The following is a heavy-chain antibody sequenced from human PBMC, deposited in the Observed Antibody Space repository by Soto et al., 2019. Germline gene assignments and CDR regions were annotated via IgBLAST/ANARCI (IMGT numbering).Heavy chain of an antibody. CDR2: ISDSGGST. CDR3: AKDGFSGSGKYYFDY. V-gene: IGHV3-23*01. J-gene: IGHJ4*02. CDR1: GFTFSNYA. Sequence: TGGSLRLSCAASGFTFSNYAMNWVRQAPGKGLEWVSVISDSGGSTYYADSVKGRFTISRDKSKNTLYLHMNSLTAEDTAVYYCAKDGFSGSGKYYFDYWGQGTLVTVSS. D-gene: IGHD3-10*01.